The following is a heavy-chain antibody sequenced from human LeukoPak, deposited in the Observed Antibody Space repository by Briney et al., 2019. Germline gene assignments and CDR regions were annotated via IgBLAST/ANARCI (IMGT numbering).Heavy chain of an antibody. CDR2: ISSSGGTI. Sequence: PGGSLRLSCAASGFTFSDYYMSWIRQAPGKGLEWVSYISSSGGTIYYADSVKGRFTISRDNAKNSLYLQMNSLRAEDTAVYYCARDSTSYDFWSGYWEANYYYYGMDVWGQGTTVTVSS. CDR1: GFTFSDYY. J-gene: IGHJ6*02. CDR3: ARDSTSYDFWSGYWEANYYYYGMDV. V-gene: IGHV3-11*01. D-gene: IGHD3-3*01.